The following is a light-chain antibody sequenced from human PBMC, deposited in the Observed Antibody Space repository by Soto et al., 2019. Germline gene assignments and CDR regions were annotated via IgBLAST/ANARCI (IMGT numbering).Light chain of an antibody. Sequence: DIQLTDAPSTPFASVGDRVMITFRASETIINWLAWFQQKPGRAPKLLIYDASTLESGVPSRFSGSGSGTEFTLTISGLQPDDFATYYCQQYNNYWTFGQGTKVDI. J-gene: IGKJ1*01. CDR2: DAS. CDR3: QQYNNYWT. V-gene: IGKV1-5*01. CDR1: ETIINW.